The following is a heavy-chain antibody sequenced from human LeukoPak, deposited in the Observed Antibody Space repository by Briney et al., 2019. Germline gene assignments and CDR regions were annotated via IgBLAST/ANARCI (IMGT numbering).Heavy chain of an antibody. J-gene: IGHJ6*02. CDR3: ARGLILEWLLLTYYYYGMDV. Sequence: GASVKVSCTASGYTFTSYAMHWVRQAPGQRPEWMGWINAGNGNTKYSQKFQGRVTITRDTSASTAYMELSSLRSEDTAVYYCARGLILEWLLLTYYYYGMDVWGQGTTVTVSS. D-gene: IGHD3-3*01. V-gene: IGHV1-3*01. CDR1: GYTFTSYA. CDR2: INAGNGNT.